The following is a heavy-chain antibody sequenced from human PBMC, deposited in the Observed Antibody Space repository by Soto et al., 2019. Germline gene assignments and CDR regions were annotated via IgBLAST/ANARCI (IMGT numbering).Heavy chain of an antibody. CDR2: ISAYNGNT. CDR1: GYTFTSYG. D-gene: IGHD3-3*01. J-gene: IGHJ4*02. V-gene: IGHV1-18*01. CDR3: AKDRYDFWSGYSYYFDY. Sequence: ASVKVSCKASGYTFTSYGISWVRQAPGQGLEWMGWISAYNGNTNYAQKLQGRVTMTTDTSTSTAYMELSSLRSEDTAVYYCAKDRYDFWSGYSYYFDYWGQGTLVTVSS.